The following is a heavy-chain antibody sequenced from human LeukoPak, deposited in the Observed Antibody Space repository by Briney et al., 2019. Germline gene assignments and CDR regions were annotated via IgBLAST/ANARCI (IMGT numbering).Heavy chain of an antibody. CDR1: GYIFTTYD. J-gene: IGHJ4*02. V-gene: IGHV1-18*01. CDR2: ISPKRGQT. Sequence: ASVKVSCKASGYIFTTYDITWVRQAPGQGLEWMGWISPKRGQTNYAQNLQGSVTMTTDTSTSIVYMELRSLRSDDTAVYYCARGSPYDYGDFDYWGRGTLVTVSS. D-gene: IGHD4-17*01. CDR3: ARGSPYDYGDFDY.